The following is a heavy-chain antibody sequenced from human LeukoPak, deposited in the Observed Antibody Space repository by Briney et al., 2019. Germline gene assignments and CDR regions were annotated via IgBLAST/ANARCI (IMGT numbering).Heavy chain of an antibody. Sequence: GGSLRLSCAASGFTFSSYSMNWVRQAPGKGLEWVPVIYSGGSTYYADSVKGRFTISRDNAKNSLYLQMNSLRAEDTAMYYCARDVVVTAIADYWGQGTLVTVSS. J-gene: IGHJ4*02. V-gene: IGHV3-66*01. CDR1: GFTFSSYS. CDR2: IYSGGST. CDR3: ARDVVVTAIADY. D-gene: IGHD2-21*02.